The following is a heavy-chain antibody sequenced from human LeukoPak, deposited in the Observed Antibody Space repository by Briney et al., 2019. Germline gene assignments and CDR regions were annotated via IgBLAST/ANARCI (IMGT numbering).Heavy chain of an antibody. CDR1: GFTFSDDW. D-gene: IGHD6-6*01. Sequence: GGSLRLSCTASGFTFSDDWMTWVRQAPGKGPEWVANIKQDGSQRYYVDSVRGRFTISRDNARNSLFLQMNGLRAEDTAVYYCARRGGSSSRRSPIDYWGQGTLVTVSS. J-gene: IGHJ4*02. CDR2: IKQDGSQR. CDR3: ARRGGSSSRRSPIDY. V-gene: IGHV3-7*01.